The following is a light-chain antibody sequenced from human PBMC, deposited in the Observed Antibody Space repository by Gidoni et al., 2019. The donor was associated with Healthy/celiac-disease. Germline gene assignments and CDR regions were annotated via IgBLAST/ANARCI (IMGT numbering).Light chain of an antibody. Sequence: DIQMTHSPSSLSASVGDRVTITRRASQSISSYLNWYQKKPGKAPKLLIYAASSLQSGVPSRFSGSGSGTDITLTISSMQHEDFATYYGQQSYSTPYTFGQGTKLEIK. CDR1: QSISSY. CDR2: AAS. V-gene: IGKV1-39*01. J-gene: IGKJ2*01. CDR3: QQSYSTPYT.